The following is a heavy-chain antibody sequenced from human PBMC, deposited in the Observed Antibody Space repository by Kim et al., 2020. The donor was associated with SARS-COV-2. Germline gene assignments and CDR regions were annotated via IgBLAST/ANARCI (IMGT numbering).Heavy chain of an antibody. CDR1: GFTFSSFA. CDR3: AKAVPSTLLWFGDLLFVGAS. D-gene: IGHD3-10*01. J-gene: IGHJ5*02. V-gene: IGHV3-30*18. Sequence: GGSLRLSCAASGFTFSSFALHWVRQAPGKGLEWVAAISNDGTNEDYAESVRGRFTISRDNSRGTVFLQMKSLRPEDTAVYYCAKAVPSTLLWFGDLLFVGASWGQGTLVTVSS. CDR2: ISNDGTNE.